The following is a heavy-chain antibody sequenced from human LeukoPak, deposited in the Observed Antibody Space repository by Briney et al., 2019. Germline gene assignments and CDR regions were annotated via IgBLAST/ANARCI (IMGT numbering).Heavy chain of an antibody. CDR2: INHSGST. D-gene: IGHD7-27*01. CDR3: GRGHWGLDY. J-gene: IGHJ4*02. V-gene: IGHV4-34*01. Sequence: SETLSLTCAVYGGSFSGYYWSWIRQPPGKGLEWIGEINHSGSTNYNPSLKSRVTISVDTSKNQFSLKLSSVTAADTAVYYCGRGHWGLDYWGQGTLVTVSS. CDR1: GGSFSGYY.